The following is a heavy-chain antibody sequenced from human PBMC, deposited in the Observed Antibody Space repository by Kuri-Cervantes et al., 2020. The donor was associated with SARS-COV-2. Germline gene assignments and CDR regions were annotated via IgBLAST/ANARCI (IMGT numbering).Heavy chain of an antibody. CDR2: IYSGGSST. CDR3: AKDIALAGHFDN. CDR1: GFTFSSYA. V-gene: IGHV3-23*03. D-gene: IGHD6-19*01. Sequence: GGSLRLSCAASGFTFSSYAMSWVRQAPGKGLERVSVIYSGGSSTYYADSVKGRYTISRDNSRNTLYLQMNSLRAEDTAVYYCAKDIALAGHFDNWCQGTLVTVSS. J-gene: IGHJ4*02.